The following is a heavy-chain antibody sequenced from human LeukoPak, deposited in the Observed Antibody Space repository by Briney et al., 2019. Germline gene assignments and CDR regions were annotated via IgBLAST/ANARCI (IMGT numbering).Heavy chain of an antibody. CDR1: GGSISSYY. V-gene: IGHV4-59*12. Sequence: PSETLSLTCNVSGGSISSYYWNWIRQPPGKGLEWIGYIYYSGITNYNPSLKSRVTISVDTSKNQFSLKLTSVTAADTAVYYCARGEYYYDSSGYYPFQYWGQGTLVTVSS. CDR2: IYYSGIT. J-gene: IGHJ4*02. D-gene: IGHD3-22*01. CDR3: ARGEYYYDSSGYYPFQY.